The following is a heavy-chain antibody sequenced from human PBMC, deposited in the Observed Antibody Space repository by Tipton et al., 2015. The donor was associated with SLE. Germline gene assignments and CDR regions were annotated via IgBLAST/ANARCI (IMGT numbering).Heavy chain of an antibody. Sequence: SLRLSCAASGFTFSSYAMSWVRQAPGKGLEWASSISGSGDSTYYADSVKGRVTISRDNFKNTLYLQMNSLRAEDTAVYYCAKDATGYSSSWWDWYFDLWGRGTLVTVSS. CDR2: ISGSGDST. CDR1: GFTFSSYA. J-gene: IGHJ2*01. D-gene: IGHD6-13*01. CDR3: AKDATGYSSSWWDWYFDL. V-gene: IGHV3-23*01.